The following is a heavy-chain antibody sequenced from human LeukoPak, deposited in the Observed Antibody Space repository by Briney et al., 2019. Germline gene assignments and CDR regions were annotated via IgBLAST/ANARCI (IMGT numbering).Heavy chain of an antibody. V-gene: IGHV1-69*04. CDR2: IIPILGIA. CDR1: GGTFSSYA. Sequence: SVKVSRKASGGTFSSYAISWVRQAPGQGLEWMGRIIPILGIANYAQKFQGRVTITADKSTSTAYMEPSSLRSEDTAVYYCARDLIGGFGGMDVWGQGTTVTVSS. CDR3: ARDLIGGFGGMDV. D-gene: IGHD3-10*01. J-gene: IGHJ6*02.